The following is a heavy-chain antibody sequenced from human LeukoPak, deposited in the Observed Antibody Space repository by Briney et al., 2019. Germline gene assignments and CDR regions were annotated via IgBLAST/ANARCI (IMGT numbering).Heavy chain of an antibody. Sequence: PGGSLRLSCAASGFTFSSYWMHWVRQAPGKGLVWVSRINSDGSSTSYADSVKGRFTISRDNAKNSLYLQMNSLRAEDTAVYYCARAPLHLAMYHYFDYWGQGTLVTVSS. CDR3: ARAPLHLAMYHYFDY. J-gene: IGHJ4*02. CDR1: GFTFSSYW. D-gene: IGHD2-2*01. V-gene: IGHV3-74*01. CDR2: INSDGSST.